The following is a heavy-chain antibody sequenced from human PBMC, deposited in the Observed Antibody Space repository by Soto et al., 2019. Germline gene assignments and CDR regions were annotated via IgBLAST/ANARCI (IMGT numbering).Heavy chain of an antibody. Sequence: SETLSLTCTVSGGSISSGGYYWSWIRQHPGKGLEWIGYIYYSGSTYYNPSLKSRVTISVDTSKNQFSLKLSSVTAADTAVYYCARYYGSSNSYLDYWGQGTLVTVSS. CDR2: IYYSGST. J-gene: IGHJ4*02. D-gene: IGHD3-10*01. CDR3: ARYYGSSNSYLDY. CDR1: GGSISSGGYY. V-gene: IGHV4-31*03.